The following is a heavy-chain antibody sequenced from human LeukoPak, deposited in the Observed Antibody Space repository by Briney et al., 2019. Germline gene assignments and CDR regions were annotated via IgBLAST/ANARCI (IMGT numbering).Heavy chain of an antibody. V-gene: IGHV3-9*03. CDR1: GFTFDNYA. D-gene: IGHD2-15*01. CDR3: AKDVSLGFCSGGSCSVHFDY. J-gene: IGHJ4*02. Sequence: PGRSLRLSCAASGFTFDNYAMHCVRQAPGTGLEWVSGISWNSGTIGYVDSVKGRFTISRDNAKNSLYLQMDSLRAEDMALYYCAKDVSLGFCSGGSCSVHFDYWGQGTLVTVSS. CDR2: ISWNSGTI.